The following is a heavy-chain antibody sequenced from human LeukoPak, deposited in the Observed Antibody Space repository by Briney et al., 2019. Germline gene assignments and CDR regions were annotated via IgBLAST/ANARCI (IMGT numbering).Heavy chain of an antibody. CDR1: GFTFSTYG. CDR3: AKAGDKYCSGGSCYSWFDP. J-gene: IGHJ5*02. CDR2: IWYVGSNK. D-gene: IGHD2-15*01. V-gene: IGHV3-30*02. Sequence: PGWSLRLSCATSGFTFSTYGMHWVRQAPGKGLEWVAFIWYVGSNKYYADSVKGRFTISRDNAKNTLYLQMNSLRSEDTAVYYCAKAGDKYCSGGSCYSWFDPWGQGTLVTVSS.